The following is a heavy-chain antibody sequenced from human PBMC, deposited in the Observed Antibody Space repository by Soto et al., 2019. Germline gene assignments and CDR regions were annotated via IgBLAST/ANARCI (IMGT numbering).Heavy chain of an antibody. D-gene: IGHD3-22*01. Sequence: QVQLVESGGGVVQPGRSLRLSCAASGFTFSSYGMQWVRQAPGKGLEWVAVISYDGSNKYYADSEKGRLTMSRDNSKNTLYLQMNSLRAEDTAVYYCVGGHYFGDYWGQGTLVTVSS. J-gene: IGHJ4*02. CDR3: VGGHYFGDY. CDR1: GFTFSSYG. CDR2: ISYDGSNK. V-gene: IGHV3-30*03.